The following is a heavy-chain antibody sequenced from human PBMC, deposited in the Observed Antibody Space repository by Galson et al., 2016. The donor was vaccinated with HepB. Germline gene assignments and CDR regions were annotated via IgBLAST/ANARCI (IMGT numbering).Heavy chain of an antibody. CDR1: GFSFSDYY. V-gene: IGHV3-11*05. CDR3: ARAASELDY. Sequence: SLRLSCAASGFSFSDYYMTWIRQAPGKGLEWASYISSSGSYNTNYADSVKGRFTISRDNAKNSLYLQMDSLRVEDTAVYYCARAASELDYWGQGTLVTVSS. J-gene: IGHJ4*02. CDR2: ISSSGSYNT. D-gene: IGHD6-19*01.